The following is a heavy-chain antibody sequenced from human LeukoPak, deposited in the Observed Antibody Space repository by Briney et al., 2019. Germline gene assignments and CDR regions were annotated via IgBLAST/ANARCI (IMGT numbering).Heavy chain of an antibody. J-gene: IGHJ4*02. CDR3: ARDESDILTGYYYY. D-gene: IGHD3-9*01. Sequence: GGSLRLSRAASGFTFSSYSMNWVRQAPGKGLEWVSSISSSSSYIYYADSVKGRFTIPRDNAKNSLYLQMNSLRAEDTAVYYCARDESDILTGYYYYWGQGTLVTVSS. V-gene: IGHV3-21*01. CDR1: GFTFSSYS. CDR2: ISSSSSYI.